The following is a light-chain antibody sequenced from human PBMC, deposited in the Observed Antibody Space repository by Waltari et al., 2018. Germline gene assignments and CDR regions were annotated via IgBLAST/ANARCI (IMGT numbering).Light chain of an antibody. CDR1: SSDVGSYNS. Sequence: QSALTQPASVSGSPGQSITISCTGTSSDVGSYNSVSWYQDHPGQGPKVIIYDVSDRPSGVSAPLSGSKSGNTASLTISGLQAEDESDYYCSSQSSNNVVLFGGGTKVTVL. J-gene: IGLJ3*02. CDR2: DVS. CDR3: SSQSSNNVVL. V-gene: IGLV2-14*03.